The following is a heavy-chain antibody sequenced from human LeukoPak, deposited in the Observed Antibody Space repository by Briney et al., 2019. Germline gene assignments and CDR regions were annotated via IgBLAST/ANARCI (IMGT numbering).Heavy chain of an antibody. D-gene: IGHD2-15*01. J-gene: IGHJ6*02. CDR3: ARDAGPNCSGGSCYRPEYYHYGMDV. V-gene: IGHV3-11*04. Sequence: PGGSLRLSCAASGFTFSDYYMSWIRQAPGKGLEWVSYISSSGSTIYYADSVKGRFTISRDNAKNSLYLQMNSLRAEDTAVYYCARDAGPNCSGGSCYRPEYYHYGMDVWGQGTTVTVSS. CDR1: GFTFSDYY. CDR2: ISSSGSTI.